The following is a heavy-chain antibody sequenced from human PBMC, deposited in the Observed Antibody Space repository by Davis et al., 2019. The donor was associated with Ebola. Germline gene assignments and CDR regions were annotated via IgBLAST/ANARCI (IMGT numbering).Heavy chain of an antibody. CDR1: GFTFSSYA. V-gene: IGHV3-23*01. CDR2: INIGADTT. J-gene: IGHJ4*02. Sequence: GESLKISCAASGFTFSSYAMSWVRQAPGKGLEWVSTINIGADTTWYADSGKGRFTISRDNSKNTLYLQMNSLRAEDTAIYYCAKGPTTTTTRYFGYWGQGTLVTVSS. D-gene: IGHD1-26*01. CDR3: AKGPTTTTTRYFGY.